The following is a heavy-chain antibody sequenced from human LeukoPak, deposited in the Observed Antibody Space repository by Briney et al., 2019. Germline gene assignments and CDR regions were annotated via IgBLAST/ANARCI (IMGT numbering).Heavy chain of an antibody. Sequence: SETLSLTCAIYGESFNGHYWSWIRQPPGKGLEWIGEIHQSGSTNDNPSLKSRVTISVDTSKNQFSLKLSSVTAADTAVYYCARVGYGGNEHFDYRGQGTLVTVSS. CDR2: IHQSGST. CDR1: GESFNGHY. V-gene: IGHV4-34*01. J-gene: IGHJ4*02. D-gene: IGHD4-23*01. CDR3: ARVGYGGNEHFDY.